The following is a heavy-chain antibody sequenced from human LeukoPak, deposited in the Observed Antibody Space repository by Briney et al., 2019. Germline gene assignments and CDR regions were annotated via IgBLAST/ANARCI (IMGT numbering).Heavy chain of an antibody. V-gene: IGHV7-4-1*02. J-gene: IGHJ4*02. CDR1: GYTFTSYA. CDR2: INTNTGNP. CDR3: ARGYYGSGRLTFNY. Sequence: ASVKVSCKASGYTFTSYAMNWVRQAPGQGLEWMGWINTNTGNPTYAQGFTGRFVFSLDTSVSTAYLQISSLKAEDTAAYYCARGYYGSGRLTFNYWGQGTLVTVSS. D-gene: IGHD3-10*01.